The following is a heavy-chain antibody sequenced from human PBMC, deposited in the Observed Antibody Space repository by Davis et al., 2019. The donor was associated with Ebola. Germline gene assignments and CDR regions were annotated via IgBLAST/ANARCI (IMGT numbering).Heavy chain of an antibody. J-gene: IGHJ4*02. D-gene: IGHD3-22*01. CDR1: GDPISSGSYY. Sequence: SETLSLTCSVSGDPISSGSYYWSWIRQPAGKGLEWIGHIYTSGTTNYNPSLKSRVTISVNTSKNQLSLKLTSVTAADTAIYYCAREADSSGFRFDYWGRGILVTVSS. CDR2: IYTSGTT. CDR3: AREADSSGFRFDY. V-gene: IGHV4-61*09.